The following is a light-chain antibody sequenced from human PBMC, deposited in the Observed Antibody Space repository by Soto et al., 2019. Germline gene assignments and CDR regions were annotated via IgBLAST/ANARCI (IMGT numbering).Light chain of an antibody. CDR3: SSYAGSNTYV. V-gene: IGLV2-8*01. CDR1: SSDVGAYNY. Sequence: QSVLTQPPSASGSPGQSVTISCTGTSSDVGAYNYVSWYQQHPGKAPKLMIYKVSKRPSGVPDRFSGSKSGNTASLTVSGFQAEDENDYYCSSYAGSNTYVFGTGTKAXVL. J-gene: IGLJ1*01. CDR2: KVS.